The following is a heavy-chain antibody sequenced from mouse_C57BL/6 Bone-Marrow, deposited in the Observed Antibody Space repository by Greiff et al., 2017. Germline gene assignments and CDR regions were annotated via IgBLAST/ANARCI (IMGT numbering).Heavy chain of an antibody. CDR3: ARPLYFDV. CDR1: GFTFSDYG. V-gene: IGHV5-17*01. Sequence: DVKLQESGGGLVKPGGSLKLSCAASGFTFSDYGMHWVRQAPEKGLEWVAYISSGSSTIDYADTVKGRFTISRDNAKNTLFLQMTSLRSEDTAMYYCARPLYFDVWGKGTTVTVSS. CDR2: ISSGSSTI. J-gene: IGHJ1*03. D-gene: IGHD6-1*01.